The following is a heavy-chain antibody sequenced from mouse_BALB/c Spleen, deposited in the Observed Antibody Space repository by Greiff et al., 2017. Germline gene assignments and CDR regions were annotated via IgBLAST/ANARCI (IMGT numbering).Heavy chain of an antibody. Sequence: EVQGVESGGGLVQPGGSRKLSCAASGFTFSSFGMHWVRQAPEKGLEWVAYISSGSSTIYYADTVKGRFTISRDNPKNTLFLQMTSLRSEDTAMYYCARSRYYGSSYCYFDVWGAGTTVTVSS. CDR2: ISSGSSTI. V-gene: IGHV5-17*02. CDR3: ARSRYYGSSYCYFDV. CDR1: GFTFSSFG. D-gene: IGHD1-1*01. J-gene: IGHJ1*01.